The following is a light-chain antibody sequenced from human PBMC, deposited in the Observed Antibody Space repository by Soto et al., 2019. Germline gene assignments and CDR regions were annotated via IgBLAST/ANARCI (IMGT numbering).Light chain of an antibody. Sequence: DIQVTQSPSTLSASVGARVTITCGASQSIGTWLAWYQQKPGKAPKLLIYAASTLQSGVPSRFSGSESGTDGTITISSLQPEDCSTYDCQQVNSYPLTFGGGTKVDI. V-gene: IGKV1-9*01. CDR3: QQVNSYPLT. CDR1: QSIGTW. CDR2: AAS. J-gene: IGKJ4*01.